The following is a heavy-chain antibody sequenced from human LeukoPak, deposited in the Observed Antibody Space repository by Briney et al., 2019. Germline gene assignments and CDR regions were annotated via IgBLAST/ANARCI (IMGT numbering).Heavy chain of an antibody. J-gene: IGHJ3*02. V-gene: IGHV3-21*04. CDR3: AKDTSSWYHDAFDI. CDR2: ISSSSSYI. D-gene: IGHD6-13*01. Sequence: GGSLRLSCAASGFTFSSYSMNWVRQAPGKGLEWVSSISSSSSYIYYADSVKGRFTISRDNAKNSLYLQMNSLRAEDTALYYRAKDTSSWYHDAFDIWGQGTMVTVSS. CDR1: GFTFSSYS.